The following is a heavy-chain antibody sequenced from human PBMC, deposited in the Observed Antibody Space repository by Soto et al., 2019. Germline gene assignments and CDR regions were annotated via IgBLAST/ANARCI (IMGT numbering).Heavy chain of an antibody. V-gene: IGHV1-3*05. CDR2: INAGNGNT. D-gene: IGHD6-19*01. Sequence: QVQLVQSGAEEKKPGASVKVSCTASGYTFTGYAMHWVRQAPGQRLEWMGWINAGNGNTKYSQKFQGRVTITRDTSASTAYRELSSMRSEDTAVYYCARAVAVPADFDYWGPGTLVTVSS. J-gene: IGHJ4*02. CDR3: ARAVAVPADFDY. CDR1: GYTFTGYA.